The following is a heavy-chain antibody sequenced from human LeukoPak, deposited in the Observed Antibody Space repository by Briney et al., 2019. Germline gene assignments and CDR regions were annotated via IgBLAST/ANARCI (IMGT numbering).Heavy chain of an antibody. Sequence: GGSLRLSCAASGFPFSSYWMHWVRHAPGKGLVWVSRINGDGFSTTYADSVKGRFSISRDNAKNTLYLQMNSLRAEDTAVYYCAKAVAGTTASFDYWGQGTLVTVSS. CDR2: INGDGFST. CDR1: GFPFSSYW. V-gene: IGHV3-74*03. D-gene: IGHD6-19*01. CDR3: AKAVAGTTASFDY. J-gene: IGHJ4*02.